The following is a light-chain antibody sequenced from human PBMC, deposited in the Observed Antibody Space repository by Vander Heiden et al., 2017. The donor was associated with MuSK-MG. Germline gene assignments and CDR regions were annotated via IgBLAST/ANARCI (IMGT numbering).Light chain of an antibody. J-gene: IGLJ3*02. V-gene: IGLV3-21*02. CDR3: QVWDTSDHPNWV. CDR1: NIGSKS. Sequence: SYVLPHQPPVSVAPGQTARMTCGGNNIGSKSVHWYQQKPGQAPVLVFYDDSDRPSGIPERFSGSTSGNTATLTISRVEAGDEADYYCQVWDTSDHPNWVFGGGTKLTVL. CDR2: DDS.